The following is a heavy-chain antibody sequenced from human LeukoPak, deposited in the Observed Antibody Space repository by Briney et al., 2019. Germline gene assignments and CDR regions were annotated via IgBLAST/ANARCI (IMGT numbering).Heavy chain of an antibody. J-gene: IGHJ4*02. D-gene: IGHD6-19*01. V-gene: IGHV5-10-1*01. CDR1: GYSFTSYW. Sequence: HGESLKISCKGSGYSFTSYWISWVRQMPGKGLEWMGRIDPSDSYTNYSPSFQGHVTISADKSISTVYLQWSSLKASDTATYYCARHSAGIVVAGKWGQGTLVIVSS. CDR2: IDPSDSYT. CDR3: ARHSAGIVVAGK.